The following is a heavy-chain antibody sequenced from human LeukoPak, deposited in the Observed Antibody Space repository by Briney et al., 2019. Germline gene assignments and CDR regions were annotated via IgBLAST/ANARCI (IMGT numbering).Heavy chain of an antibody. D-gene: IGHD4-17*01. CDR1: GVSISSSNFY. J-gene: IGHJ4*02. Sequence: SGTLSLTCTVSGVSISSSNFYWGWIRQPPGKGLEWIGSIFYTGSSYYNQSLKSRVTISVDTSKNQFSLKLSSVTAADTAVYYCARAKVTTVFDYWGQGTLVTVSS. V-gene: IGHV4-39*07. CDR2: IFYTGSS. CDR3: ARAKVTTVFDY.